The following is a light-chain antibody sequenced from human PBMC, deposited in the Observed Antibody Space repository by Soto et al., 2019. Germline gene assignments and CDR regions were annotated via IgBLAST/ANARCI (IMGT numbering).Light chain of an antibody. CDR3: SSYTSSSTLGV. J-gene: IGLJ3*02. Sequence: QSVLTQPASVSGSPGQSITISCTGTNSYVGAHNYVSWYQLHPGEAPKLMIYDVNNRPSGVSSRFSGSKSGNTASLTISGLQAEDEADYYCSSYTSSSTLGVFGGGTKLTVL. V-gene: IGLV2-14*01. CDR1: NSYVGAHNY. CDR2: DVN.